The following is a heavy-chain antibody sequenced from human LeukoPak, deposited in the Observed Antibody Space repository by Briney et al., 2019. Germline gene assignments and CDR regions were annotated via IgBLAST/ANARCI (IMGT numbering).Heavy chain of an antibody. CDR3: ARGHGERILWFGELKGYNWFDP. D-gene: IGHD3-10*01. V-gene: IGHV3-48*04. CDR1: GFTFSSYS. J-gene: IGHJ5*02. Sequence: GGSLRLSCAASGFTFSSYSMNWVRQAPGKGLEWVSYISSSSSTIYYADSVKGRFTISRDNAKNSLYLQMNSLRAEDTAVYYCARGHGERILWFGELKGYNWFDPWGQGTLVTVSS. CDR2: ISSSSSTI.